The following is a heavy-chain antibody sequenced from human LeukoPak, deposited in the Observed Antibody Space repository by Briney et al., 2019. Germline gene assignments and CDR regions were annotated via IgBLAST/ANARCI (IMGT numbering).Heavy chain of an antibody. CDR3: AREEAWIQDAFDI. Sequence: GGSLRLSCAAPGFTFSSYEMNWVRQAPGKGLEWVSYISSSGSTIYYADSVKGRFTISRDNAKNSLYLQMNSLRAEDTAVYYCAREEAWIQDAFDIWGQGTMVTVSS. CDR2: ISSSGSTI. V-gene: IGHV3-48*03. J-gene: IGHJ3*02. CDR1: GFTFSSYE. D-gene: IGHD5-18*01.